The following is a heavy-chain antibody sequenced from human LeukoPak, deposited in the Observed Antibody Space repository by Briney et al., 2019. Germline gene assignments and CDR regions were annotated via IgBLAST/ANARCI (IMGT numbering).Heavy chain of an antibody. J-gene: IGHJ4*02. D-gene: IGHD5-24*01. Sequence: WGSLRLSCAASGFTFSNYGMHWVRQAPGKGLEWVAFIRYDGSNKDYADSVKGRFTISRANSKNTLYLQMNSLRAEDTAVYYCAKDGYNYSDYRGQGTLVTVSS. CDR1: GFTFSNYG. CDR2: IRYDGSNK. V-gene: IGHV3-30*02. CDR3: AKDGYNYSDY.